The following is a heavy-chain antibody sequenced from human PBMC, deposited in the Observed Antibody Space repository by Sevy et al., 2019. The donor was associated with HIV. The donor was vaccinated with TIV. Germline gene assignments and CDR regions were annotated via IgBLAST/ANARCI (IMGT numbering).Heavy chain of an antibody. CDR2: AYYSGST. V-gene: IGHV4-61*08. J-gene: IGHJ4*02. D-gene: IGHD1-26*01. Sequence: SETLSLTCTVSGVSVNNGDYYWTWIRQPPGKGLEWIGYAYYSGSTNYNPSLESRVTISVDTSKNQFSLKLNSVTAADTAVYYCVRGVNLDVIPWGHWGQGILVTVS. CDR3: VRGVNLDVIPWGH. CDR1: GVSVNNGDYY.